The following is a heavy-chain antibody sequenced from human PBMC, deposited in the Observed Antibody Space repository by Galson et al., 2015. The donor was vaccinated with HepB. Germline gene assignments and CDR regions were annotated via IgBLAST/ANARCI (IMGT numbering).Heavy chain of an antibody. J-gene: IGHJ5*02. CDR2: ISAYNGNT. CDR3: ARVQLNYDILTGYYLWGGWTNNWFDP. CDR1: GYTFTSYG. V-gene: IGHV1-18*04. D-gene: IGHD3-9*01. Sequence: SVKVSCKASGYTFTSYGISWVRQAPGQGLEWMGWISAYNGNTNYAQKLQGRVTMTTDTSTSTAYMELRSLRSDDTAVYYCARVQLNYDILTGYYLWGGWTNNWFDPWGQGTLVTVSS.